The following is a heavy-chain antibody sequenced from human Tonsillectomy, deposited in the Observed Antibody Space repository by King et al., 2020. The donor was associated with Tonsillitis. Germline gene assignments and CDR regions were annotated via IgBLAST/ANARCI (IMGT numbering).Heavy chain of an antibody. CDR3: ARNGYYCLDV. CDR1: SGSISSDNW. CDR2: VAYSGRT. D-gene: IGHD1-1*01. V-gene: IGHV4-4*02. J-gene: IGHJ6*03. Sequence: VQLQESGPGLVKPSETLSLTCVVSSGSISSDNWWSWVRQPPGKGLGWILEVAYSGRTNYNPSLKSRVTISVVQSMTQFSLKLSSVTAADTAVYECARNGYYCLDVWGRGTTVTVSS.